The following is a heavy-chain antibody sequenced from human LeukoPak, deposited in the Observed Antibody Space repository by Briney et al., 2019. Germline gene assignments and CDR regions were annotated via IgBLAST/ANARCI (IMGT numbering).Heavy chain of an antibody. Sequence: SQTLSLTCTVSGGSISSRSLYWGWIRQPPGKGLEWIGSISYSGTTYYNPSLESRVSISIYTSKNQFSLRLSSVTAADTAVYYCARDNELGGSGNYYPYWYFDLWGRGTLVTVSS. CDR3: ARDNELGGSGNYYPYWYFDL. CDR2: ISYSGTT. D-gene: IGHD3-10*01. V-gene: IGHV4-39*07. CDR1: GGSISSRSLY. J-gene: IGHJ2*01.